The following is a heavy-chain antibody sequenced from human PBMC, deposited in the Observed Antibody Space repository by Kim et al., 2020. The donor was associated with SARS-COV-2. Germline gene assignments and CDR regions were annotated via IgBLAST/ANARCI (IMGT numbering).Heavy chain of an antibody. Sequence: ASVKVSCKASGYTFAGYFMHWVRQAPGQGPEWMGIINPTTGGATYGESFQGRVTMTRDTSTRTFYMELSSLRSDDTAVYYFARVLRVGYFVQGVDYWGQGTLVTVSS. CDR3: ARVLRVGYFVQGVDY. V-gene: IGHV1-46*03. CDR2: INPTTGGA. D-gene: IGHD5-18*01. CDR1: GYTFAGYF. J-gene: IGHJ4*02.